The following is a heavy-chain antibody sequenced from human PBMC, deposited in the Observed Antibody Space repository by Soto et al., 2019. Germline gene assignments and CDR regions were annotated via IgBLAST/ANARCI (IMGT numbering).Heavy chain of an antibody. Sequence: PSETLPLTCTVSGGSISSYYWSWIRQPTGKGLEWIGFISYTGSTNYKSSLESRVTMSVDTSNNQFSLKLSSVTAADTAVYFCAATFGSKRYYDGWFDSWGQGTLVTVSS. CDR2: ISYTGST. J-gene: IGHJ5*01. CDR1: GGSISSYY. V-gene: IGHV4-59*08. CDR3: AATFGSKRYYDGWFDS. D-gene: IGHD3-10*01.